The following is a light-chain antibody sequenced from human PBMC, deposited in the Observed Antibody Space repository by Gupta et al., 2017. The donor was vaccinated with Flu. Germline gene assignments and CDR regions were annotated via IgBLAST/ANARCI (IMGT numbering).Light chain of an antibody. CDR3: MQSLHTPRT. V-gene: IGKV2-28*01. CDR1: QSLLHTNGFNY. CDR2: LGS. Sequence: EIVMTQSPPSLPVTPGEPASISCRSSQSLLHTNGFNYLEWYLQKPGQSPQLLIYLGSNRASGVPDRFSGSGSGTDFTLRISRMEAEDVGIYYCMQSLHTPRTFGQGTKVEIK. J-gene: IGKJ1*01.